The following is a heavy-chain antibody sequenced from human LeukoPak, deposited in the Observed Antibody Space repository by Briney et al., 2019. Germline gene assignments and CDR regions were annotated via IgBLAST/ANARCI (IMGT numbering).Heavy chain of an antibody. V-gene: IGHV4-34*01. CDR1: GGSISSYY. J-gene: IGHJ4*02. D-gene: IGHD5-18*01. Sequence: PSETLSLTCTVSGGSISSYYWSWIRQPPGKGLEWIGEINHSGSTNYNPSLKSRVTISVDTSKNQFSLKLSSVTAADTAVYYCARWWGYSYGHWGQGTLVTVSS. CDR3: ARWWGYSYGH. CDR2: INHSGST.